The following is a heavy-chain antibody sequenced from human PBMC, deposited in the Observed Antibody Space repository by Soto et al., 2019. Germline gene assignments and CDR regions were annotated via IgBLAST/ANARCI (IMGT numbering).Heavy chain of an antibody. CDR2: IYPGDSDT. Sequence: PXESLKISFKGSGYSFTSYWIGWVRQMPGKGLEWMGIIYPGDSDTRYSPSFQGQVTISADKSISTAYLQWSSLKASDTAMYYCARLPLGYCSGGSCYSWGYYYYYGMDVWGQGTTVTVSS. V-gene: IGHV5-51*01. CDR1: GYSFTSYW. J-gene: IGHJ6*02. CDR3: ARLPLGYCSGGSCYSWGYYYYYGMDV. D-gene: IGHD2-15*01.